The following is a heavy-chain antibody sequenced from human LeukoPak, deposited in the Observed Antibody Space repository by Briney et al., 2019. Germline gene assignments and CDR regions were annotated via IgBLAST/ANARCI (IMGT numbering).Heavy chain of an antibody. V-gene: IGHV3-23*01. D-gene: IGHD6-19*01. CDR3: ASSSGWYLYYFDY. CDR2: ISGSGGST. Sequence: GGSLRLSCAASGFTFSSYAMSWVRQAPGKGLEWVSAISGSGGSTYYADSVKGRFTISRDNAKNSLYLQMNSLRAEDTAVYYCASSSGWYLYYFDYWGQGTLVTVSS. CDR1: GFTFSSYA. J-gene: IGHJ4*02.